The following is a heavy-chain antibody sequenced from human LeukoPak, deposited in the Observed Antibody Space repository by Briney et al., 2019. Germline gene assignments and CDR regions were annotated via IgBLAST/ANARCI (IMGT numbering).Heavy chain of an antibody. CDR3: ARSLGSSWYNYYYYMDV. CDR2: INHSGST. J-gene: IGHJ6*03. D-gene: IGHD6-13*01. Sequence: SETLSLTCAAYGGSFSGYYWSWIRQPPGKGLEWIGEINHSGSTNYNPSLKSRATISVDTSKNQFSLKLSSVTAADTAVYYCARSLGSSWYNYYYYMDVWGKGTTVTISS. CDR1: GGSFSGYY. V-gene: IGHV4-34*01.